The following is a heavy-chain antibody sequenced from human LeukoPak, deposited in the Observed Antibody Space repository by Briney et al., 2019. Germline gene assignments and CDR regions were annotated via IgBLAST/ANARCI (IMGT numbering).Heavy chain of an antibody. D-gene: IGHD6-13*01. CDR3: ARETQETYTSSWGLYDSYYYMDA. CDR2: ISSSGST. Sequence: PSETLSLTCTVSSGSYYWTWIGPPAGKGLEWIGQISSSGSTTYNPSLKSRVTISLDTSENYFSLNVKSVTAADTAVYYCARETQETYTSSWGLYDSYYYMDAWGKGTTVTVSS. V-gene: IGHV4-4*07. CDR1: SGSYY. J-gene: IGHJ6*03.